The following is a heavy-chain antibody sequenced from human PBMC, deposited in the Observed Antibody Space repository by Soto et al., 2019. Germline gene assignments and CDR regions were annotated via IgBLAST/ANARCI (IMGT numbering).Heavy chain of an antibody. D-gene: IGHD2-2*03. Sequence: GGSLRLSCAASGFTFSSYAMHWVRQAPGKGLEWVAVISYDGSNKYYADSVKGRFTISRDNSKNTLYLQMNSLRAEDTAVYYCARDLALRTWIFFDYWGQGTLVTVSS. V-gene: IGHV3-30-3*01. CDR2: ISYDGSNK. CDR1: GFTFSSYA. J-gene: IGHJ4*02. CDR3: ARDLALRTWIFFDY.